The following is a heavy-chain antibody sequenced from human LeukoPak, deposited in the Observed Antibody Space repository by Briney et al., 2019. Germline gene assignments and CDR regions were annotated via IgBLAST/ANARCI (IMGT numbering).Heavy chain of an antibody. CDR1: GFTFSNFA. J-gene: IGHJ4*02. Sequence: GGSLRLSCAASGFTFSNFAMTWVRPAPGKGLEWVSSIVGSSSTYYADSLKGRFTISRDNAKNSLYLQMNSLRAEDTAVYYCARIGAGSSRDYWGQGTLVTVSS. D-gene: IGHD6-13*01. CDR3: ARIGAGSSRDY. V-gene: IGHV3-21*01. CDR2: IVGSSST.